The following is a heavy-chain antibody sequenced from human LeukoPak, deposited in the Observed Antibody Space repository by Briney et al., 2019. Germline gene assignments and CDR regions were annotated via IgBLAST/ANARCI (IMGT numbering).Heavy chain of an antibody. CDR1: GYTFTGYY. CDR3: AKWELPDGAFDI. D-gene: IGHD1-26*01. Sequence: GASVKGSCKASGYTFTGYYMHWVRQAPGQGLEWMGWINPNSGGTNYAQKFQGRVTMTRDTSISTAYMELSRLRSDDTAVYYCAKWELPDGAFDIWGQGAMVTVSS. J-gene: IGHJ3*02. CDR2: INPNSGGT. V-gene: IGHV1-2*02.